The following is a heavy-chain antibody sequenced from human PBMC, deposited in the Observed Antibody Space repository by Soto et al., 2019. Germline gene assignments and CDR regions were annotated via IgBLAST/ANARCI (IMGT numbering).Heavy chain of an antibody. CDR3: ARGTVPLRYGSGSYYMY. Sequence: ASVKVSCKASGYTFTGYYMHWVRQAPGQGLEWMGWINPNSGGTNYAQKFQGRVTMTRDTSISTAYMELSRLRSDDTAVYYCARGTVPLRYGSGSYYMYWGQGTLVTVSS. CDR2: INPNSGGT. CDR1: GYTFTGYY. D-gene: IGHD3-10*01. V-gene: IGHV1-2*02. J-gene: IGHJ4*02.